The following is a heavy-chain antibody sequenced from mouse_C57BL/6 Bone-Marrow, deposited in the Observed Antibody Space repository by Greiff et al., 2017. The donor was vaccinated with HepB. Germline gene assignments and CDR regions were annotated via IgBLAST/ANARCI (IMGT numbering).Heavy chain of an antibody. D-gene: IGHD2-4*01. V-gene: IGHV1-61*01. CDR1: GYTFTSYW. CDR2: IYPSDSET. J-gene: IGHJ3*01. Sequence: VQLQQPGAELVRPGSSVKLSCKASGYTFTSYWMDWVKQRPGQGLEWIGNIYPSDSETHYNQKFKDKATLTVDKSSSTAYMQLSSLTSEDSAVYYCAGMSYDYGWFAYWGQGTLVTVSA. CDR3: AGMSYDYGWFAY.